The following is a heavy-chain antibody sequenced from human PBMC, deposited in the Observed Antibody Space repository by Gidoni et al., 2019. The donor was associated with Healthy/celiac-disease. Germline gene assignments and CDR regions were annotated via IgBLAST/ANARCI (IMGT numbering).Heavy chain of an antibody. CDR3: ARDRVPGGWYFDL. CDR1: GCSIRSSSYY. Sequence: QLQLQESAPGLVKPSETLSLTCTVSGCSIRSSSYYWGWIRQPPGKGLEWIGSIYYSGSTYYNPSLKSRVTISVDTSKNQFSLKLSSVTAADTAVYYCARDRVPGGWYFDLWGRGTLVTVSS. J-gene: IGHJ2*01. CDR2: IYYSGST. V-gene: IGHV4-39*07.